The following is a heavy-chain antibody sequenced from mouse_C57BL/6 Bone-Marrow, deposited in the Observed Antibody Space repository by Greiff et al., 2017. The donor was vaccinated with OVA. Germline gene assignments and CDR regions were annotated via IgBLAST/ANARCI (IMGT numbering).Heavy chain of an antibody. V-gene: IGHV5-6*01. CDR2: ISSGGSYT. J-gene: IGHJ2*01. Sequence: EVQLVESGGDLVKPGGSLKLSCAASGFTFSSYGMSWVRQTPDKRLEWVATISSGGSYTYYPDSVKGRFTISRDNAKNTLYLQMSSLKSEDTAMYYCARDSSYSYWGQGTTLTVSS. D-gene: IGHD1-1*01. CDR3: ARDSSYSY. CDR1: GFTFSSYG.